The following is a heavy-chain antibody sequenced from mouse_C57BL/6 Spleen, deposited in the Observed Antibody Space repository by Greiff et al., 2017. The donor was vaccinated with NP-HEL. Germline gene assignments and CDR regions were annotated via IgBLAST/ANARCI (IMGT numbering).Heavy chain of an antibody. D-gene: IGHD2-4*01. CDR3: ARRGSDDDGFAY. CDR2: INSNNGGT. V-gene: IGHV1-22*01. J-gene: IGHJ3*01. Sequence: VQLQQSGPELVKPGASVKLSCKASGYTFTDYNMPWVHQSHGKSLEWIGNINSNNGGTSYNHKFKGKATLTVNNSSSTGYMELRSLKSEDSAVYYCARRGSDDDGFAYWGQGTLVTVSA. CDR1: GYTFTDYN.